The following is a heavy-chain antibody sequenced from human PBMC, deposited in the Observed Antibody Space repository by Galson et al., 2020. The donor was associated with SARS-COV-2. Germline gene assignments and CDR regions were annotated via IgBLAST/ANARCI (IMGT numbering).Heavy chain of an antibody. J-gene: IGHJ4*02. CDR3: SREDWQGGY. Sequence: GGSLRLSCEVSGFTFNDFWMSWFRQAPGKGLEWVANIKGDGSETNYADFVKGRFSISRDNAANSLYLQMNSLRVEDSAVYYCSREDWQGGYWGQGNRVTVSS. V-gene: IGHV3-7*01. CDR1: GFTFNDFW. CDR2: IKGDGSET. D-gene: IGHD3-9*01.